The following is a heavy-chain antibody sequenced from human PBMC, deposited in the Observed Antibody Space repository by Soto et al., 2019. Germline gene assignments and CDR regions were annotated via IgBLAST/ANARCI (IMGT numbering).Heavy chain of an antibody. D-gene: IGHD3-22*01. V-gene: IGHV1-69*12. J-gene: IGHJ4*01. CDR1: GGTFSSYA. CDR3: ARSRANYYDSRGYYYSTFDY. CDR2: IIPMFGTA. Sequence: QVQLVQSGAEVKKPGSSVKVSCKTSGGTFSSYAISWVRQAPGQGLEWMGGIIPMFGTANYAQKFQGRVTITADESTSTAYMELSSLRSEDTAVYYCARSRANYYDSRGYYYSTFDYWGHGTLVTVSS.